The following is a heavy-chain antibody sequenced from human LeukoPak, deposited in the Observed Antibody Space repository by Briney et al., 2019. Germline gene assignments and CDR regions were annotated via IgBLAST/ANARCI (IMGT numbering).Heavy chain of an antibody. CDR3: AKVFEVRGARRPKDY. CDR2: ISYDGGNK. Sequence: GGSLRLSCAASGFTFSSYGMHWVRQAPGKGLEWVALISYDGGNKYYADSVKGRFTISRDNSKNTLFLQMDSLRIEDTAVYYCAKVFEVRGARRPKDYWGQGNPGHRLL. J-gene: IGHJ4*02. D-gene: IGHD3-10*01. CDR1: GFTFSSYG. V-gene: IGHV3-30*18.